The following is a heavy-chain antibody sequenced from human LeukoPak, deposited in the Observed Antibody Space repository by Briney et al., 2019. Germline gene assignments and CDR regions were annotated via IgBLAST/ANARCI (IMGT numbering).Heavy chain of an antibody. CDR1: GGSISSGGYY. V-gene: IGHV4-31*03. J-gene: IGHJ4*02. CDR2: ISYSGST. D-gene: IGHD3-3*01. CDR3: AIVLFGVAIPYYFDS. Sequence: SQTLSLTCTVSGGSISSGGYYWSWIRQHPGKGLEWFGYISYSGSTYYNPSLKSRVTISVDTSKSQFSLKLSSVTAADTAVYYCAIVLFGVAIPYYFDSWGQGTLVTVSS.